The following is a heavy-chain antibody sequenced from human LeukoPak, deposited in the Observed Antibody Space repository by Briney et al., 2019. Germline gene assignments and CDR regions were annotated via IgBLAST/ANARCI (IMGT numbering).Heavy chain of an antibody. CDR2: IYNSGST. D-gene: IGHD2-15*01. CDR3: AREDYCSGGSCYRVRAFSI. CDR1: GASISSYL. J-gene: IGHJ3*02. V-gene: IGHV4-59*01. Sequence: SETLSLTCSVSGASISSYLWNWVRQPPGKGLEWVGNIYNSGSTYYNPSLKSRVTMSVDPSKNQFSLKLNSVTAADTAVYYCAREDYCSGGSCYRVRAFSIWGQGTMVTVSS.